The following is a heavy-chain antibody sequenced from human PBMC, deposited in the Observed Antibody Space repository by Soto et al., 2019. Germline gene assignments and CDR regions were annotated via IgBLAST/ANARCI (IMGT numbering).Heavy chain of an antibody. Sequence: EVQLMESGGGLVKPGGSLRLSCEGSGFNFNNAWLSWVRQVPEKGLEWVGRIKRTIDGGTTEYAAPVKGRFTMSRDDSNTTMFLQMNGLETEDTAVYYCAAGANFDIWGQGTMVTVSS. CDR1: GFNFNNAW. D-gene: IGHD1-26*01. CDR2: IKRTIDGGTT. CDR3: AAGANFDI. J-gene: IGHJ3*02. V-gene: IGHV3-15*01.